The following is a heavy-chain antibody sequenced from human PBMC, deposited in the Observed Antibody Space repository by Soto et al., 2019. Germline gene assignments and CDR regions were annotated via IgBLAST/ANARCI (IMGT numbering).Heavy chain of an antibody. J-gene: IGHJ4*02. D-gene: IGHD3-10*02. CDR2: INHRGST. CDR1: GGSFSGYY. V-gene: IGHV4-34*01. CDR3: ASFLAGLDKSTYYYVTS. Sequence: QVQLQQWGAGLLKPSETLSLTCAIYGGSFSGYYWSWIRQPPGKGLEWIGEINHRGSTNYNPSLKSRVTISVDTSKNQFSLKLSSVTAADTAVYYCASFLAGLDKSTYYYVTSWGKGTLVTVSS.